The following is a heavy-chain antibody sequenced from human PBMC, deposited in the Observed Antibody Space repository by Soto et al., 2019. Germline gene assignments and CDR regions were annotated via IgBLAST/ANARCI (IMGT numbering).Heavy chain of an antibody. V-gene: IGHV4-39*07. CDR3: ARDKITGLFDY. CDR1: GGSISTSAYY. Sequence: SETLSLTCPVSGGSISTSAYYWGWIRQPPGKGLEWIGTIYYSGTSYHNPSLKSRVTISVDKSKNQFSLKLTSVTAADTAVYYCARDKITGLFDYWGQGTLVTVSS. D-gene: IGHD2-8*02. CDR2: IYYSGTS. J-gene: IGHJ4*02.